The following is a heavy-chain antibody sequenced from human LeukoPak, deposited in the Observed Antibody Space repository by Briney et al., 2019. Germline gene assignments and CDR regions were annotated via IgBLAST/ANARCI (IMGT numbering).Heavy chain of an antibody. CDR1: GFTFSSYW. J-gene: IGHJ4*02. Sequence: GGSLRLSCAASGFTFSSYWMSWVRQAPGKGLEWVANIKQDGSEKYYVDSVKGRFTISRDNAKNSLYLQVNSLRAEDTAVYYCARKPGATVTNFDYWGQGTLVTVSS. V-gene: IGHV3-7*01. CDR3: ARKPGATVTNFDY. D-gene: IGHD4-17*01. CDR2: IKQDGSEK.